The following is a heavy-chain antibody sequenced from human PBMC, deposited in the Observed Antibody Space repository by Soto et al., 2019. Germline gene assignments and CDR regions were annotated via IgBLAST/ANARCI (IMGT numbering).Heavy chain of an antibody. CDR1: WYSRLNLS. CDR2: LDAEDGET. CDR3: ATLPRTIERTPAAIWSFDS. D-gene: IGHD2-2*01. V-gene: IGHV1-24*01. Sequence: SGEVSFKVSWYSRLNLSIDWVRQAPGKGLEWMGGLDAEDGETIYAQKLQGRGTMTEDTSTDTAYMELSSLTSEDTAMYYCATLPRTIERTPAAIWSFDSWGQGTLVTVS. J-gene: IGHJ4*02.